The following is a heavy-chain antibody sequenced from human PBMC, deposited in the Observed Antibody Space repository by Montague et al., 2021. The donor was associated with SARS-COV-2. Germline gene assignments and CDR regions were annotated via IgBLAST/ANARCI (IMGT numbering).Heavy chain of an antibody. CDR3: ARDQGYNWNYYYYYGMDV. CDR2: IYYSGST. CDR1: GGSISSSSYY. D-gene: IGHD1-20*01. V-gene: IGHV4-39*07. J-gene: IGHJ6*02. Sequence: SETLSLTCTVSGGSISSSSYYWGWIRQPPGKGLEWIGSIYYSGSTYYNPSLKSRVTISVDTSKNQFSLKLSSVTAVDTAVYYCARDQGYNWNYYYYYGMDVWGQGTTVTVSS.